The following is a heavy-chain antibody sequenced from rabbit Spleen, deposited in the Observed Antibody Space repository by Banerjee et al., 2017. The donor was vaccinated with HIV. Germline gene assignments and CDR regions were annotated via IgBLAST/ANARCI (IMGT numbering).Heavy chain of an antibody. CDR2: IYTASGIT. J-gene: IGHJ4*01. D-gene: IGHD6-1*01. CDR3: ARTSTGYGYAGL. CDR1: GVSFSGDSY. V-gene: IGHV1S40*01. Sequence: QSLEESGGDLVKPGASLTLTCTASGVSFSGDSYMCWVRQAPGKGLEWIGCIYTASGITYYASWAKGRFTISKTSSTPVTLQMTSLTAADTATYFCARTSTGYGYAGLWGQGTLVTVS.